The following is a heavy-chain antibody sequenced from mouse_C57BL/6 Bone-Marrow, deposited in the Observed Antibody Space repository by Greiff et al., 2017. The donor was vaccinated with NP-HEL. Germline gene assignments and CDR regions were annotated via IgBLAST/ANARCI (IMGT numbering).Heavy chain of an antibody. CDR2: ISYSGST. J-gene: IGHJ4*01. V-gene: IGHV3-8*01. Sequence: EVQVVESGPGLAKPSQTLSLTCSVTGYSVTSDYWNWIRKFPGNKLEYMGYISYSGSTYYNPSLKSRISITRDTSKNQYYLQLNSVTTEDTATYYCARSPLWLRRNYYAMDYWGQGTSVTVSS. CDR1: GYSVTSDY. D-gene: IGHD2-2*01. CDR3: ARSPLWLRRNYYAMDY.